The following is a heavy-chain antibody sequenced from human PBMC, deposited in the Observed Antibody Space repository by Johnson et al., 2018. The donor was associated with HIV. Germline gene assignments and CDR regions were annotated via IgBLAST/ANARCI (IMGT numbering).Heavy chain of an antibody. D-gene: IGHD2-21*01. CDR3: AKAYCPGCDAFDI. V-gene: IGHV3-30*18. Sequence: QMLLVESGGGVVQPGGSLRLSCAASGFTFSNYDMDWVRQAPGRGLEWVLSISYDGNNKYYGDSVKGRFTISRDNSKNTLYLQMDSLRTEDTGVYYCAKAYCPGCDAFDIWGQGTMVTVSS. CDR2: ISYDGNNK. J-gene: IGHJ3*02. CDR1: GFTFSNYD.